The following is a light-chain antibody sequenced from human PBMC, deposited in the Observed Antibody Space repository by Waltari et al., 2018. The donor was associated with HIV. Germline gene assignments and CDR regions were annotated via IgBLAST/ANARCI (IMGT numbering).Light chain of an antibody. Sequence: DIQMTQSPSSLSASVGDRVTITCRASQGISNYLAWYQQRPGKVPKLRIYAASTLQSGVPSRFSGSGSGTDFTLTISSLQPEDVATYYCQKYNSPVTFGGGTKVEIK. CDR2: AAS. J-gene: IGKJ4*01. CDR1: QGISNY. V-gene: IGKV1-27*01. CDR3: QKYNSPVT.